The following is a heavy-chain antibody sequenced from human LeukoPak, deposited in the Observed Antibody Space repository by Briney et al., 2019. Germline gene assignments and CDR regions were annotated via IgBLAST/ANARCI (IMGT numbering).Heavy chain of an antibody. CDR3: ARDPGYSSPRGDY. CDR2: INPNSGGT. Sequence: GASVKVSCEASGYTFTDYFMHWVRQAPGRGLEWMGWINPNSGGTHYAQKFQGRVTMTRDTTISTAYMELSRLRSDDTAVYYCARDPGYSSPRGDYWGQGTLVTVSS. J-gene: IGHJ4*02. V-gene: IGHV1-2*02. D-gene: IGHD5-18*01. CDR1: GYTFTDYF.